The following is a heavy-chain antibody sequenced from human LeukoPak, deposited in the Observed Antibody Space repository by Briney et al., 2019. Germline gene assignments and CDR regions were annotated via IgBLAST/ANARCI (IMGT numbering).Heavy chain of an antibody. CDR3: AKDFSSASYTYYYYYMDV. D-gene: IGHD6-25*01. CDR2: IYYSGNT. J-gene: IGHJ6*03. CDR1: GGSITTTTYY. Sequence: SETLSLTCTVSGGSITTTTYYWGWIREPPGKGLEWIGSIYYSGNTYYNPSLKSRVTISLDTSKNQFSLKVSSVTAADTAIYYCAKDFSSASYTYYYYYMDVWGKGTTVTVSS. V-gene: IGHV4-39*07.